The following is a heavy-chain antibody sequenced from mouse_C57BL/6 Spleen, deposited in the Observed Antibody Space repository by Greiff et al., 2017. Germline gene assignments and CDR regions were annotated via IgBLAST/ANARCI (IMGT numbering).Heavy chain of an antibody. D-gene: IGHD1-1*01. CDR1: GYTFTEYT. J-gene: IGHJ3*01. Sequence: VQLKESGAELVKPGASVKLSCKASGYTFTEYTIHWVKQRSGQGLEWIGWFYPGSGSIKYNEKFKDKATLTADKSSSTVYMELSRLTSEDSAVYFCARHEVSYYGSSYGAWFAYWGQGTLVTVSA. CDR2: FYPGSGSI. V-gene: IGHV1-62-2*01. CDR3: ARHEVSYYGSSYGAWFAY.